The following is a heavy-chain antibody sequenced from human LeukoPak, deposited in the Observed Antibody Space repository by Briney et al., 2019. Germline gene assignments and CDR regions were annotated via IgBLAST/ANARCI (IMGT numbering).Heavy chain of an antibody. CDR1: GGSISSSSYY. V-gene: IGHV4-39*01. J-gene: IGHJ4*02. CDR2: IYYSGST. D-gene: IGHD2-2*01. CDR3: ARAYSYQLPTPFDY. Sequence: ETLSLTRTVSGGSISSSSYYWGWIRQPPGKGLEWIGSIYYSGSTYYNPSLKSRVTISVDASKNQFSLKLSSVTAADTAVYYRARAYSYQLPTPFDYWGQGTLVTVSS.